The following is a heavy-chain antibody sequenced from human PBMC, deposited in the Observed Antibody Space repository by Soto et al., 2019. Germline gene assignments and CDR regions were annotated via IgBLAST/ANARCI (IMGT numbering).Heavy chain of an antibody. CDR3: ARVDCSSTSCYIDAYYYGMDV. D-gene: IGHD2-2*02. CDR2: ISYDGSSK. CDR1: GFTFSSYG. J-gene: IGHJ6*02. Sequence: GGSLRLSCAASGFTFSSYGMHWVRQAPGKGLEWVAVISYDGSSKYYADSVKGRFTISRDNSKNTLYLQMNSLRDEDTAVYYCARVDCSSTSCYIDAYYYGMDVWRQGTTVTVSS. V-gene: IGHV3-30*03.